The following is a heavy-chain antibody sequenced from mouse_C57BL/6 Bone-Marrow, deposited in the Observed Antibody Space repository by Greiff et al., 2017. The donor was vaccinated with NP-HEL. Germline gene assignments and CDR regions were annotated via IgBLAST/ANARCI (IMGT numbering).Heavy chain of an antibody. CDR3: TRWDYSKGTFAY. J-gene: IGHJ3*01. CDR2: IDPETGGT. CDR1: GYTFTDYE. V-gene: IGHV1-15*01. Sequence: QVQLKESGAELVRPGASVTLSCKASGYTFTDYEMHWVKQTPVHGLEWIGAIDPETGGTAYNQKFKGKAILTADKSSSTAYMELRSLTSEDSAVYYCTRWDYSKGTFAYWGQGTLVTVSA. D-gene: IGHD2-5*01.